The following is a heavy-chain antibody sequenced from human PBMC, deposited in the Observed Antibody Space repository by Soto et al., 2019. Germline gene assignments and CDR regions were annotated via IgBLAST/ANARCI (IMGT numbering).Heavy chain of an antibody. D-gene: IGHD2-21*02. J-gene: IGHJ4*02. CDR1: GYTFTGYY. Sequence: GASVKVSCKASGYTFTGYYMHWVRQAPGRGLEWMGWINPISGGTNYAQKFQGRVTMTRDTSISTAYMDLSRLKSDDTAVYYCARAQGDNVPPFDYWGQGTLVTVSS. CDR2: INPISGGT. CDR3: ARAQGDNVPPFDY. V-gene: IGHV1-2*02.